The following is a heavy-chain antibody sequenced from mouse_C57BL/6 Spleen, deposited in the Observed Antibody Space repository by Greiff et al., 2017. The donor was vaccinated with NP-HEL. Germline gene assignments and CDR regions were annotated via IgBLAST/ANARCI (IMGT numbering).Heavy chain of an antibody. V-gene: IGHV1-69*01. D-gene: IGHD1-1*01. CDR2: IDPSDSYT. J-gene: IGHJ1*03. CDR1: GYTFTSYW. Sequence: VKLQQPGAELVMPGASVKLSCKASGYTFTSYWMHWVKQRPGQGLEWIGEIDPSDSYTNYNQKFKGKSTLTVDKSSSTAYMQLSSLTSEDSAVYYCARSGITTVVRYFDVWGTGTTVTVSS. CDR3: ARSGITTVVRYFDV.